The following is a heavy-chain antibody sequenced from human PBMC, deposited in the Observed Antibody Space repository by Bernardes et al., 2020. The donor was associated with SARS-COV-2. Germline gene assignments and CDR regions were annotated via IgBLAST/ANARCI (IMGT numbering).Heavy chain of an antibody. V-gene: IGHV3-48*01. CDR2: ISSSSSTI. Sequence: GGSLRLSCAASGFTFSSYSMNWVRQAPGKGLEWVSYISSSSSTIYYADSVKGRFTISRDNSKSTLYLQMNSLRADDSAVYYCAKGDDDNWRGWFDCWGQGTLVTVSS. J-gene: IGHJ4*02. CDR3: AKGDDDNWRGWFDC. CDR1: GFTFSSYS. D-gene: IGHD1-1*01.